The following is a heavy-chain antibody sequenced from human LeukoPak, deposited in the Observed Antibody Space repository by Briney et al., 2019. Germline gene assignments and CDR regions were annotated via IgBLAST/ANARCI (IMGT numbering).Heavy chain of an antibody. Sequence: ASVKVSCEASGYTFTDFYVHWVRQAPGQGLEWMGWINPNRGVTNYPQKFQDRVAMTRDTSITTAYMELSRLRSDDTAVYYCARNLTYYGSGSYYFDSWGQGTLVTVSS. CDR2: INPNRGVT. J-gene: IGHJ4*02. CDR3: ARNLTYYGSGSYYFDS. D-gene: IGHD3-10*01. CDR1: GYTFTDFY. V-gene: IGHV1-2*02.